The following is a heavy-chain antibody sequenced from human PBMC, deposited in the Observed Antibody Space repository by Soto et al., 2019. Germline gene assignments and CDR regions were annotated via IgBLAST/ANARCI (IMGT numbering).Heavy chain of an antibody. CDR1: GGSFSSYH. Sequence: SETLSLTCAVYGGSFSSYHWSWIRQTPGKGLEWIGEINHLTTTNYNPSLKSRVIISLDTPKNQFSLKLSSVAAADTAVYYCARGYDTALAPIFWGQGILVTVSS. J-gene: IGHJ4*02. D-gene: IGHD5-18*01. CDR3: ARGYDTALAPIF. V-gene: IGHV4-34*01. CDR2: INHLTTT.